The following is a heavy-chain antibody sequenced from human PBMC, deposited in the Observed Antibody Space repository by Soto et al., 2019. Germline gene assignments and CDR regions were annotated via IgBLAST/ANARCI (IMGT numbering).Heavy chain of an antibody. CDR3: AKDARVRSAGTGDWFDP. CDR2: MSGSGGST. CDR1: GFTFSSYA. Sequence: PGESLRLSCAASGFTFSSYAMSWVRQAPGKGLEWVSAMSGSGGSTYYADSVKGRFTISRDNSKNTLYLQMNSLRAEDTAVYYCAKDARVRSAGTGDWFDPWGQGXLVTVYS. V-gene: IGHV3-23*01. J-gene: IGHJ5*02. D-gene: IGHD6-13*01.